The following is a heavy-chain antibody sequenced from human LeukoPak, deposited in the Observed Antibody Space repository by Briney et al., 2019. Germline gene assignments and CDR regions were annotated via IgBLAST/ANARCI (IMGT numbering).Heavy chain of an antibody. CDR2: FSYSGST. V-gene: IGHV4-59*01. CDR1: GGSISSYY. J-gene: IGHJ3*02. CDR3: ARVLDTAMVRAFDI. Sequence: SETLSLTCTVSGGSISSYYWSWIRQPPGKGLEWIGYFSYSGSTNYNPSLKCRVTISVDTSKNQFSLKLSSVTAADTAVYYCARVLDTAMVRAFDIWGQGTMVTVSS. D-gene: IGHD5-18*01.